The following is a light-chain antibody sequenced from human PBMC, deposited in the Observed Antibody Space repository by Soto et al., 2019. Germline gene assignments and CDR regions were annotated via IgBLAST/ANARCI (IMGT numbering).Light chain of an antibody. CDR1: SSDVGGYNY. V-gene: IGLV2-14*03. J-gene: IGLJ1*01. Sequence: QSVVTQPASVSGSPGQSITISCTGKSSDVGGYNYVSWYQQHPGKAPKLKIYYVSHRPSGVSNRFSGSKSGNTASLTISGLHAEDDADYYCTSYKSINSYVFGTVTNVTV. CDR2: YVS. CDR3: TSYKSINSYV.